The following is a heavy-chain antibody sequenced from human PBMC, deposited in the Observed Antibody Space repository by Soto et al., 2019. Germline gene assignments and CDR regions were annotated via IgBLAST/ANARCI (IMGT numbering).Heavy chain of an antibody. CDR3: AHERGHFGGDCYPNWLDP. CDR1: GGTFSSYA. D-gene: IGHD2-21*02. J-gene: IGHJ5*02. Sequence: QVQLVQSGAEVKKPGSSVKVSCKASGGTFSSYAISWVRQAPGQGLEWMGGIIPIFGSANYEQKFQGRVPITADKSTSTAYMELRSLRSEETAVYYCAHERGHFGGDCYPNWLDPWGQGALVT. CDR2: IIPIFGSA. V-gene: IGHV1-69*06.